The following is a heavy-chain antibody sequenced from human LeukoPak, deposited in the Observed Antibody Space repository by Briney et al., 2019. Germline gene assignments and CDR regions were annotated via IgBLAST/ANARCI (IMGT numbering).Heavy chain of an antibody. CDR2: IYDSGST. CDR3: ARVVGRYCSSTSCYIDY. Sequence: SETLSLTCTVSGGSISTYYWSWLRQPPGKGLEWIGYIYDSGSTNYNPSLKSRVTISEDTSKRQFSLNLRSVTAADTAVYYCARVVGRYCSSTSCYIDYWGQGTLVTVSS. CDR1: GGSISTYY. V-gene: IGHV4-59*01. D-gene: IGHD2-2*01. J-gene: IGHJ4*02.